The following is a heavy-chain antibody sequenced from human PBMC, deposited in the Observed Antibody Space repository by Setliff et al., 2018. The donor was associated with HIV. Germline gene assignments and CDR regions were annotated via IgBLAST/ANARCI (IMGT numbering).Heavy chain of an antibody. J-gene: IGHJ4*02. CDR3: TREIRDGYPRSSN. CDR1: GFTFSKTW. Sequence: GGSLRLSCAASGFTFSKTWMTWVRQAPGKGLEWVGRIKSNIDGGTTDYAAPVKGRFTIPRDDSKSTLYLQLTTLRTEDTGFYFCTREIRDGYPRSSNWGQGTLVTVSS. V-gene: IGHV3-15*01. D-gene: IGHD3-10*01. CDR2: IKSNIDGGTT.